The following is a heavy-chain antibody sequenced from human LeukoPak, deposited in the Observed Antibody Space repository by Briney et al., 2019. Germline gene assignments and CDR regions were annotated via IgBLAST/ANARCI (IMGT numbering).Heavy chain of an antibody. CDR1: GGSFSGYY. J-gene: IGHJ5*02. CDR3: ARDSRSGWGNWFDP. V-gene: IGHV4-34*01. CDR2: INHSGST. Sequence: SETLSLTCAVYGGSFSGYYWSCIRQPPGKGLEWIGEINHSGSTNYNPSLKSRVTRSVDTSKNQFSLKLSSVTAADTAVYYCARDSRSGWGNWFDPWGQGTLATVSS. D-gene: IGHD6-19*01.